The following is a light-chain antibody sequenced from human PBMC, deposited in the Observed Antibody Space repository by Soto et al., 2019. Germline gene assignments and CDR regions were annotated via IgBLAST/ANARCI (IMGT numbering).Light chain of an antibody. CDR3: QQYESYPWT. Sequence: DIQMTQSPSTLSASVGDRVTITCRASQSMSSGLAWYQQKPGKAPKFLMYDASTLESGVPSRFSGSGYGTDFALTSSSLQPDDLSTYYCQQYESYPWTLGQGTKVEIK. J-gene: IGKJ1*01. V-gene: IGKV1-5*01. CDR1: QSMSSG. CDR2: DAS.